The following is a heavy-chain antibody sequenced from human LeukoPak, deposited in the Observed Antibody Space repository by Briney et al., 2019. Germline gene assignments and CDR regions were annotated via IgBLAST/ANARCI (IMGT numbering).Heavy chain of an antibody. CDR3: ARDGSYGTLGVFDY. J-gene: IGHJ4*02. Sequence: GGSLRLSCAASGFTFSSYGMHWVRQAPGKGLGWVAVIWYDGSNKYCVDSVKGRFTISRDNSKNTLYLEMNSLRAEDTAVYYCARDGSYGTLGVFDYWGQGTLVTVSS. V-gene: IGHV3-33*01. CDR2: IWYDGSNK. D-gene: IGHD3-16*01. CDR1: GFTFSSYG.